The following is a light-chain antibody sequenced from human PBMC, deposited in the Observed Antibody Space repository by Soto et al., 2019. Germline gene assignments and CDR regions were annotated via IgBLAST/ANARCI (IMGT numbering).Light chain of an antibody. CDR1: QGISSW. V-gene: IGKV1-5*01. J-gene: IGKJ3*01. Sequence: DIQMTQSPSALSASVGDRVTITCRGSQGISSWLAWYQQKPGKAPRLLIYDASSLESGVPSRFSGSGFGTEFTLTISGLQPDDFATYYCQQYQSYFLTFGPGTTVDMK. CDR2: DAS. CDR3: QQYQSYFLT.